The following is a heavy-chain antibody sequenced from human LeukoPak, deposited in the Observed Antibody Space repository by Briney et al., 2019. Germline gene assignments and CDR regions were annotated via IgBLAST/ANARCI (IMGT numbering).Heavy chain of an antibody. D-gene: IGHD5-24*01. J-gene: IGHJ4*02. Sequence: SETLSLTCAVYGESLNYYYWSWIRQSPEKGLEWIGEVFDGTTTNYNPSLKSRVTISAVTSSNQFSLNLKSVTAADTAVYYCASGAWATRLHSWAQGTLVIVSS. CDR2: VFDGTTT. V-gene: IGHV4-34*12. CDR3: ASGAWATRLHS. CDR1: GESLNYYY.